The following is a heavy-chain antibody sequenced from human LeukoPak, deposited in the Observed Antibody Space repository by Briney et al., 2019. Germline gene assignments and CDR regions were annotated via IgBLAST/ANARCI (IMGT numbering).Heavy chain of an antibody. CDR1: GGSFSGYY. V-gene: IGHV4-34*01. CDR3: ARASNWNGNWFDP. D-gene: IGHD1-20*01. J-gene: IGHJ5*02. Sequence: SETLSLICAVYGGSFSGYYWSWIRQPPGKGLEWIGEINHSGSTNYNPSLKSRVTISVDTSKNQFSLKLSSVTAADTAVYYCARASNWNGNWFDPWGQGTLVTVSS. CDR2: INHSGST.